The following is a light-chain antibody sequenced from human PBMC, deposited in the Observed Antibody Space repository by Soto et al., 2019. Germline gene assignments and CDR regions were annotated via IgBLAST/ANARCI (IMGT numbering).Light chain of an antibody. J-gene: IGLJ2*01. CDR3: SSYTSSSPLV. Sequence: QSALTQPASVSGSPGQSITISCTGTSSDVGGYNYVSWYQQHPGKASKLMIFEVSNRPSGVSNRFSGSKSGNTASVTISGLQAEDEADYYCSSYTSSSPLVFGGGTKLTVL. V-gene: IGLV2-14*01. CDR1: SSDVGGYNY. CDR2: EVS.